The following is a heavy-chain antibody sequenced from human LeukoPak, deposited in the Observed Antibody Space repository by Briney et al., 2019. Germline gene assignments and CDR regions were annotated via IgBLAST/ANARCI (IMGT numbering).Heavy chain of an antibody. CDR1: GGSVSSDSYY. CDR3: ARASGKVSPYYYYYYGMDV. J-gene: IGHJ6*02. V-gene: IGHV4-61*01. CDR2: IYYSGST. D-gene: IGHD5/OR15-5a*01. Sequence: KPSETLSLTCTVSGGSVSSDSYYWTWIRQPPGKELEWIGYIYYSGSTNYNPSLKSRVTISVDTSKNQFSLKLSSVTAADTAVYYCARASGKVSPYYYYYYGMDVWGQGTTVTVSS.